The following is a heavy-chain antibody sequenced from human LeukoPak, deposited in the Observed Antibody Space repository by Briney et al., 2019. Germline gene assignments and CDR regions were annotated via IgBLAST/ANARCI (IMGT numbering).Heavy chain of an antibody. Sequence: PGGSLRLSCAVSGFTFSAYAMSWVRQAPGKGLEWVSVISGSGGDINYADSVKGRFTISRDNSMNTLYLQMNSLRAEDTAVYYCAKDLHYHGMDVWGHGTTVTVSS. CDR3: AKDLHYHGMDV. D-gene: IGHD4-11*01. V-gene: IGHV3-23*01. CDR2: ISGSGGDI. CDR1: GFTFSAYA. J-gene: IGHJ6*02.